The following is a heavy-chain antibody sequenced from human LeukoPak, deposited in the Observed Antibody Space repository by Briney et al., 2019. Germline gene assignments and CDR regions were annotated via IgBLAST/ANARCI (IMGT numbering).Heavy chain of an antibody. Sequence: GGSLRLSCAASGFTFSSYGMHWVRQAPGKGLEWVAVIWYDGSNKYYADSVKGRFTISRDNSKNTLYLQMNSLRAEDTAVYYCAKDKGAHDSSGWYWGAFHIWGQGTMVTVSS. CDR1: GFTFSSYG. V-gene: IGHV3-33*06. CDR2: IWYDGSNK. CDR3: AKDKGAHDSSGWYWGAFHI. J-gene: IGHJ3*02. D-gene: IGHD6-19*01.